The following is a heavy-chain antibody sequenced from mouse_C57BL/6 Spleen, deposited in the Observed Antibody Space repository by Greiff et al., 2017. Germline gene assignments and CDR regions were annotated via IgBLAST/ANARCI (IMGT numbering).Heavy chain of an antibody. CDR1: GYAFSSYW. D-gene: IGHD2-3*01. V-gene: IGHV1-80*01. J-gene: IGHJ2*01. CDR2: IYPGDGDT. CDR3: ARGYDGHFDY. Sequence: VQLQESGAELVKPGASVKISCKASGYAFSSYWLNWVKQRPGKGLEWIGQIYPGDGDTNYNGKFKGKATLTADKSSSTAYMQLSSLTSEDSAVYFCARGYDGHFDYWGQGTTLTVSS.